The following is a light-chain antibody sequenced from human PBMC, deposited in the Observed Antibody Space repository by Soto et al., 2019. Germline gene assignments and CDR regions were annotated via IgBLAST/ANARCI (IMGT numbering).Light chain of an antibody. V-gene: IGLV2-18*02. Sequence: QSALTQPPSVSGSPGQSVTISCTGTSSDVGSYNRVSWYQQPPGTAPKLMIYEVSNRPSGVPDRFSGSKSGNTASLTISGLEAEDEDDYYCSSYTSSSNRVFGGGTKLTVL. J-gene: IGLJ3*02. CDR3: SSYTSSSNRV. CDR2: EVS. CDR1: SSDVGSYNR.